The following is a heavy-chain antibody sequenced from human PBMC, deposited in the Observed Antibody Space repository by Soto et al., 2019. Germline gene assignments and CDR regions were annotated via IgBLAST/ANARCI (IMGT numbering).Heavy chain of an antibody. V-gene: IGHV4-59*08. Sequence: QVQLQESGPGLVKPSETLSLTCTVSGASISNYYWNWIRQTPSKGLEWIGFIHNSGNSYFNPSLNLRLPMPVATPPTPSSLNPNFVTAPATAVSYCAISGYTAALSLPGFDIWGQGTMVTVSS. CDR1: GASISNYY. D-gene: IGHD5-18*01. J-gene: IGHJ3*02. CDR2: IHNSGNS. CDR3: AISGYTAALSLPGFDI.